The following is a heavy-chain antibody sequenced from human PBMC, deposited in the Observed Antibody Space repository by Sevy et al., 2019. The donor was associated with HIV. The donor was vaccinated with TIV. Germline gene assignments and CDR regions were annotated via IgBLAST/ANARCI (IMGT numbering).Heavy chain of an antibody. Sequence: GGSLRLSCTASGFTFSRYWMSWVRQAPGKGLEWVANIKEDGSEKNYVDSVKGRFTISRDNADDSLFLQMSSLRAEDTAVYCCASLFTGSGTYYNIAFDTWGQGTMVTVSS. CDR2: IKEDGSEK. CDR1: GFTFSRYW. V-gene: IGHV3-7*03. CDR3: ASLFTGSGTYYNIAFDT. D-gene: IGHD3-10*01. J-gene: IGHJ3*02.